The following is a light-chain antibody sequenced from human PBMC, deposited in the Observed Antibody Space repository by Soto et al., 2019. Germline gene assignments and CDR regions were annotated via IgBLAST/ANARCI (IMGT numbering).Light chain of an antibody. CDR2: DVS. V-gene: IGLV2-11*01. CDR1: SRDVGGYNS. CDR3: CSYAGSYTGV. Sequence: QSALTQPRSVSGYPGQSVTISCAGTSRDVGGYNSVSWYQQLPGKAPKLMIYDVSKRPSGVPVRFSGSKSGNTASLTISGLQAEDEADYYCCSYAGSYTGVFGGGTKLTVL. J-gene: IGLJ2*01.